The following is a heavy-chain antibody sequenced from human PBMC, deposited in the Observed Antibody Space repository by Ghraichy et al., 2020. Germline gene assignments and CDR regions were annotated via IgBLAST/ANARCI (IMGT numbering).Heavy chain of an antibody. Sequence: WGSLRLSCAASGFSVSSNYMSWVRQAPGKGLQWVSVIYSGGSIYYADSVKGRFTISRENSKNTLYLQMNSLRVEDTAVYYCARGGSSGWFFGAFDIWGQGTMVIVSS. D-gene: IGHD6-19*01. J-gene: IGHJ3*02. CDR1: GFSVSSNY. CDR2: IYSGGSI. CDR3: ARGGSSGWFFGAFDI. V-gene: IGHV3-66*02.